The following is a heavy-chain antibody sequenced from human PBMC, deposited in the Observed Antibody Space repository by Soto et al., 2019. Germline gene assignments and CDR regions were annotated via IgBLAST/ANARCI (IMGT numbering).Heavy chain of an antibody. V-gene: IGHV3-30*18. CDR3: AKDLRDALGATGPYYYYGMDV. Sequence: GGSLRLSCAASGFTFSSYGMHWVRQAPGKGLEWVAVISYDGSNKYYADSVKGRFTISRDNSKNTLYLQMNSLRAEDTAVYYCAKDLRDALGATGPYYYYGMDVWGQGTTVTVSS. CDR1: GFTFSSYG. CDR2: ISYDGSNK. J-gene: IGHJ6*02. D-gene: IGHD1-26*01.